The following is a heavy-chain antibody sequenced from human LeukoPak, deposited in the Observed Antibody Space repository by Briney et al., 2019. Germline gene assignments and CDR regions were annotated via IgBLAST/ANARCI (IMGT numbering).Heavy chain of an antibody. CDR1: GFPFSSHW. J-gene: IGHJ4*02. CDR2: INQDGSEK. D-gene: IGHD6-19*01. V-gene: IGHV3-7*01. Sequence: GGSLRLSCAASGFPFSSHWLSWFRQSPGKGLEWVAHINQDGSEKYYVDSVEGRFTISRDNARNSQYLQMNSLRAEDTAVYYCASGGGWVFNNWGQGTLVTVSS. CDR3: ASGGGWVFNN.